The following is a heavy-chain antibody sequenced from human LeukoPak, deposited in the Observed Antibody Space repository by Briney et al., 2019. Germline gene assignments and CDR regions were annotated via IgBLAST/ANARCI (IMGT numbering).Heavy chain of an antibody. V-gene: IGHV3-21*01. D-gene: IGHD3-9*01. J-gene: IGHJ4*02. CDR2: ISSSGAYI. Sequence: GGSLRLSCAASGFTFSSCSMNWVRQAPGKGLEWVSSISSSGAYIYYADSVKGRFTISRDNGKNSLYLQMNSLRDEDTAVYYCVRGTEYDILSGKNFGQYYFDYWGQGTLVTVSS. CDR1: GFTFSSCS. CDR3: VRGTEYDILSGKNFGQYYFDY.